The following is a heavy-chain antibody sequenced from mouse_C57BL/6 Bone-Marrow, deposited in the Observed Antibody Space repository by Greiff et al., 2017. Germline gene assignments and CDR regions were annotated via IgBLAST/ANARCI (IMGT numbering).Heavy chain of an antibody. CDR1: GYTFTSYW. D-gene: IGHD1-1*01. V-gene: IGHV1-64*01. CDR3: ARWYYVSSSAWFAY. Sequence: QVQLQQPGAELVKPGASVKLSCKASGYTFTSYWMHWVKQRPGQGLEWIGMIHPNSGSTNYNEKFKSKATLTVDKSSSTAYMQLSSLTSEDSSVYYCARWYYVSSSAWFAYWGQGTLVTVSA. CDR2: IHPNSGST. J-gene: IGHJ3*01.